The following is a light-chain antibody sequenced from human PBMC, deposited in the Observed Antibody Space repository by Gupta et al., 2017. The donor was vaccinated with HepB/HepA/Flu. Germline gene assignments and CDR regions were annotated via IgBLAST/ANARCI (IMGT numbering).Light chain of an antibody. CDR3: QQDDSTPWT. J-gene: IGKJ1*01. CDR2: WAS. CDR1: QSVLYSSNNKNY. V-gene: IGKV4-1*01. Sequence: DIVTTQSPDSLAVSLGERATINCKSSQSVLYSSNNKNYLAWYQQKPGQPPKLLIYWASTRESGVPDRFSGSGSGTDFTLTISSLQAEDVAVYYCQQDDSTPWTFGQGTKVEIK.